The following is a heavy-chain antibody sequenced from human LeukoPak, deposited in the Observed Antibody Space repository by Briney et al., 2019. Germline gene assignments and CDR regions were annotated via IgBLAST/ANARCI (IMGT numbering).Heavy chain of an antibody. CDR1: GFTFSDYY. CDR2: ISSSGSTI. J-gene: IGHJ4*02. CDR3: ASVRRQQLLFDY. V-gene: IGHV3-11*04. Sequence: PGGSLRLSCAASGFTFSDYYMSWIRQAPGKGLEWVSYISSSGSTIYYADSAKGRFTISRDNAKNSLYLQMNSLRAEDTAVYYCASVRRQQLLFDYWGQGTLVTVSS. D-gene: IGHD6-13*01.